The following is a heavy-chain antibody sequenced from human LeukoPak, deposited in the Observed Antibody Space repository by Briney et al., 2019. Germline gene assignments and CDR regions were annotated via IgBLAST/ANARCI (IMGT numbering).Heavy chain of an antibody. J-gene: IGHJ4*02. D-gene: IGHD3-3*01. CDR1: GYTFTGYY. CDR2: INPNSGGT. CDR3: ARTYYDFWSGPRGKVVSIFDY. Sequence: ASVKVSCKASGYTFTGYYMHWVRQAPGQGLEWMGWINPNSGGTNYAQKFQGRVTMTRDTSISTAYMELSRLRSDDTAVYYCARTYYDFWSGPRGKVVSIFDYWGQGTLVTVSS. V-gene: IGHV1-2*02.